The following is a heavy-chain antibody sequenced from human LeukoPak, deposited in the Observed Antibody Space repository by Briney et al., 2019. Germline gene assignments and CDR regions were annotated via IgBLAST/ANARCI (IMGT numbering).Heavy chain of an antibody. V-gene: IGHV3-7*01. CDR2: INPDGSQT. J-gene: IGHJ5*02. Sequence: GGCLRLSRAASGFTLSSYWMNWGRQGPGEGLGWVALINPDGSQTNYVDSVKGRFTISRDNAENSLYLQMNSLRAEDPAVYYCARDLGYGALDHCGQGTLVTVSS. CDR1: GFTLSSYW. CDR3: ARDLGYGALDH. D-gene: IGHD4-17*01.